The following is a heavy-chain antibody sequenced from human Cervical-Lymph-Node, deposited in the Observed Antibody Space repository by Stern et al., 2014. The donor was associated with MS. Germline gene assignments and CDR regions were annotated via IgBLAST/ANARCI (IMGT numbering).Heavy chain of an antibody. J-gene: IGHJ4*02. CDR2: IHLDSGAT. Sequence: VQLVPSGGGVVRPGGSLRLACAASGFSFQDFGMSWVRHAPWKGLSWVAGIHLDSGATGYAFSVQGRFTITRDNAKNSLYLQMNSLRVDDTALYHCARGDGGDYWGQGTLVTVSS. D-gene: IGHD3-16*01. V-gene: IGHV3-20*01. CDR1: GFSFQDFG. CDR3: ARGDGGDY.